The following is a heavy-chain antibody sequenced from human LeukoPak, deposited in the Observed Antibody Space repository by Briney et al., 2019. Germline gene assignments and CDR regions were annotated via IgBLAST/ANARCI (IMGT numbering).Heavy chain of an antibody. Sequence: ASVKVSCKASGYTFAIYGISWVRQAPGQGLEWMAWISPYDGDTNYAQNFEGRVTMTTETSTSTAYMGLRSLRSDDTAIYYCARDYCTRGGDCYKEDLFDPWGQGTLVTVSS. CDR1: GYTFAIYG. CDR3: ARDYCTRGGDCYKEDLFDP. CDR2: ISPYDGDT. J-gene: IGHJ5*02. D-gene: IGHD2-21*02. V-gene: IGHV1-18*01.